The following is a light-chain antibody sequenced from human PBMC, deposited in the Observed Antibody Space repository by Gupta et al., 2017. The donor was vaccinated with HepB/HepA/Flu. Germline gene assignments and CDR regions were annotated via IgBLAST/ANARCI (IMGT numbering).Light chain of an antibody. CDR2: DVS. CDR3: SSYTSSSTLEV. J-gene: IGLJ3*02. Sequence: QSALTQPASVSGSPGPSITISCTGTSSDVGGYNYVSWYQPHPGKAPKLMIYDVSNRPSGVANRFSGSKSGNTASLTISGLQAEDEADYYCSSYTSSSTLEVFGGGTKLTVL. V-gene: IGLV2-14*03. CDR1: SSDVGGYNY.